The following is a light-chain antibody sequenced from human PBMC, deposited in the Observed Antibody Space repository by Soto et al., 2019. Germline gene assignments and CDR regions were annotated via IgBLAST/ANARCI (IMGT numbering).Light chain of an antibody. CDR3: QQYNTYWT. CDR1: QSISSW. J-gene: IGKJ1*01. V-gene: IGKV1-5*03. CDR2: RAS. Sequence: QMTQSPSTLSASVGDRVTITCRASQSISSWLAWYQQKPGKAPKLLIYRASTLESGVPSRFSGSGSGTEFTLTISSLQPDDFATYYCQQYNTYWTFGQGTKVEIK.